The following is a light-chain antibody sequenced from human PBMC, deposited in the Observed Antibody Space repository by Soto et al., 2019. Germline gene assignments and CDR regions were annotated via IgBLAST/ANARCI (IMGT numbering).Light chain of an antibody. CDR2: DVS. CDR3: SSYRASSTTHYV. Sequence: QSVLTQPASLSGSPGQSITISCTGTSSDIGGYNYVSWYQQHPGKAPKLIIHDVSNRPSGVSDRFFGSKSGNTASLTISGLQAEDEVDYYCSSYRASSTTHYVFGTGTKLTVL. J-gene: IGLJ1*01. CDR1: SSDIGGYNY. V-gene: IGLV2-14*03.